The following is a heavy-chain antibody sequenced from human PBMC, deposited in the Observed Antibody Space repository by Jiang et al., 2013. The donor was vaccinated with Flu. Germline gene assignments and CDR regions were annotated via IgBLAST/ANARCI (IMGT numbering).Heavy chain of an antibody. J-gene: IGHJ6*02. CDR2: IYYSGST. V-gene: IGHV4-39*07. CDR3: ARIGVIIYGMDV. CDR1: GGSISSSSYY. Sequence: LLKPSETLSLTCTVSGGSISSSSYYWGWIRQPPGKGLEWIGNIYYSGSTYYNRPPKSRVIISVDTSKNQFSLRLSSVTAADTAVYYCARIGVIIYGMDVWGQGTTVTVSS. D-gene: IGHD2-8*01.